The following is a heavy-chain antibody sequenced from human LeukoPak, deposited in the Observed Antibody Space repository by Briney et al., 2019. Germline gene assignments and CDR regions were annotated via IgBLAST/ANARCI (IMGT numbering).Heavy chain of an antibody. J-gene: IGHJ4*02. D-gene: IGHD3-3*01. CDR3: AKLKPIFGVAKGYFDY. V-gene: IGHV3-23*01. CDR1: GFTFSSYA. Sequence: GGSLRLSCAASGFTFSSYAMSWVRQAPGKGLEWVSAISGSGGSTYYADSVKGRFTISRDNSKNTLYLQMNSLRAEDTAVYYCAKLKPIFGVAKGYFDYWGQGTLVTVSS. CDR2: ISGSGGST.